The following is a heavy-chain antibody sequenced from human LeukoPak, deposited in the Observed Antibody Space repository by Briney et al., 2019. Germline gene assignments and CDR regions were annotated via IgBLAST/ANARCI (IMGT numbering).Heavy chain of an antibody. CDR2: ISSSRSNR. J-gene: IGHJ4*02. CDR3: ARVDRSTPYFDY. Sequence: GGSLRLSCAASGVTFSSYSMSWVRQAPGKGLEWVSHISSSRSNRYYADSVKGGFTISTHNAKNSLYLQMNSLRAEDTAVYYCARVDRSTPYFDYWGQGTLVTVSS. CDR1: GVTFSSYS. V-gene: IGHV3-21*01. D-gene: IGHD1-26*01.